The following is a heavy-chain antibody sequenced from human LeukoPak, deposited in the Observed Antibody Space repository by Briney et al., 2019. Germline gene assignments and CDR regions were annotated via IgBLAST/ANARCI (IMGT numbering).Heavy chain of an antibody. J-gene: IGHJ3*02. D-gene: IGHD3-22*01. V-gene: IGHV3-23*01. Sequence: GGSLRLSCAASGFTFSSYAMSWVRQAPGKGLEWVSAISGSGGSTYYADSVKGRFTISRDNSKNTVYLQMNSLRAEDTAVYYCAKGSSGYDAFDIWGQGTMVTVSS. CDR3: AKGSSGYDAFDI. CDR2: ISGSGGST. CDR1: GFTFSSYA.